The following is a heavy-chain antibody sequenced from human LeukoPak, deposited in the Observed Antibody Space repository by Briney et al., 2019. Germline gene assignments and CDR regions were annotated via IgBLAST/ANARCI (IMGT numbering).Heavy chain of an antibody. CDR2: INPSGGST. J-gene: IGHJ6*02. Sequence: ASVKVSCKASGYTFTSYYMHWVRQAPGQGLEWMGIINPSGGSTSYAQKFQGRVTMTEDTSTDTAYMELSSLRSEDTAVYYCATALQRYYYYGMDVWGQGTTVTVSS. CDR1: GYTFTSYY. D-gene: IGHD1-1*01. V-gene: IGHV1-46*01. CDR3: ATALQRYYYYGMDV.